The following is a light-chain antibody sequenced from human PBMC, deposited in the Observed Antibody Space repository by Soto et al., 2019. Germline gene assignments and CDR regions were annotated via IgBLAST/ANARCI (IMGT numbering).Light chain of an antibody. CDR1: QSISTW. J-gene: IGKJ1*01. V-gene: IGKV1-5*01. CDR2: GAS. CDR3: QQYRSYP. Sequence: DIQMTQSPSTLTASVGDRVTITCRASQSISTWLAWYQQKPGKAPSLLIYGASSLKSGVPSRFSGSGSGTEFTLTISSLQPDDFATYYCQQYRSYPFGQGTKV.